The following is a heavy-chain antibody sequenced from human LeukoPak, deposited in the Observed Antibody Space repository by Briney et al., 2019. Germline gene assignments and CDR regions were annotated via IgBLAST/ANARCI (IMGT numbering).Heavy chain of an antibody. CDR2: INPKSGGT. CDR3: ARGIASTWGNFQH. CDR1: GYTFTGYY. Sequence: ASVKVSCKASGYTFTGYYMHWVRQAPGQGLEWMGWINPKSGGTTYEQKFQGRVTMTRDTSTSTVYMDLSSLRSDDTAVYYCARGIASTWGNFQHWGQGTLVTVSS. D-gene: IGHD3-16*01. V-gene: IGHV1-2*02. J-gene: IGHJ1*01.